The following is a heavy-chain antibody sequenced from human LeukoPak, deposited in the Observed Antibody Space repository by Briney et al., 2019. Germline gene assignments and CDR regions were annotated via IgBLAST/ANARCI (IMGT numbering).Heavy chain of an antibody. Sequence: NPSETLSLTCTVSGGSISSSSYYWGWIRQPPGKGLEWIGYIHYSGSTNYNPSLKSRVTISVDTSKNQFSLKVSSVTAADTAVYYCARAVGLYYFDYWGQGTLVTVSS. D-gene: IGHD1-26*01. CDR1: GGSISSSSYY. J-gene: IGHJ4*02. CDR2: IHYSGST. V-gene: IGHV4-61*05. CDR3: ARAVGLYYFDY.